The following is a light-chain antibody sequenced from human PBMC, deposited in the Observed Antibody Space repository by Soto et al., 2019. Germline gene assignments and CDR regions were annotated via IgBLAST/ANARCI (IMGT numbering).Light chain of an antibody. V-gene: IGLV2-23*02. CDR3: CSYAGSSTYV. CDR2: EVT. Sequence: QSVLTQPASVSGSPGQSITVSCTGTSSDVGTYDLVSWYQQHPGRAPKLMIYEVTKRPSGVSNRFSGSKSGNTASLTISGLQPGDEADYYCCSYAGSSTYVFGIGTKVTVL. J-gene: IGLJ1*01. CDR1: SSDVGTYDL.